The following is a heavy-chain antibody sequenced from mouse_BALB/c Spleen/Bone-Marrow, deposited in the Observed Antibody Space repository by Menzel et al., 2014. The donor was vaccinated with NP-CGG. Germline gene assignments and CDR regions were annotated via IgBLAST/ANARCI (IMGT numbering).Heavy chain of an antibody. V-gene: IGHV5-12*02. CDR1: GFTFSDYY. CDR3: ARQLAYAMDY. Sequence: EVQVVESGGGLVQPGGSLKLSCATSGFTFSDYYMYWVRQTPEERLEWVAYITKGGGSTYYPDIVKGRFTISRDNAKNTLYLQMSRLKSEDTAMYYCARQLAYAMDYWGQGTSVTVSS. CDR2: ITKGGGST. J-gene: IGHJ4*01.